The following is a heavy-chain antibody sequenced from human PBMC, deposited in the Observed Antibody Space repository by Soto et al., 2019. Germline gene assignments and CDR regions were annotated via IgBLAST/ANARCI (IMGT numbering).Heavy chain of an antibody. Sequence: EVQLVESGGGLVQPGRSLRLSCAASGFTFDDYAMHWVRQAPGKGLEWVSTISGSGGSTYYADSVQGRFTISRDNSKNTLFLQMNSLRADDTAVYYCAKDAGDYNWNYDYWGQGTLVTVSS. D-gene: IGHD1-7*01. CDR1: GFTFDDYA. CDR2: ISGSGGST. J-gene: IGHJ4*02. CDR3: AKDAGDYNWNYDY. V-gene: IGHV3-23*04.